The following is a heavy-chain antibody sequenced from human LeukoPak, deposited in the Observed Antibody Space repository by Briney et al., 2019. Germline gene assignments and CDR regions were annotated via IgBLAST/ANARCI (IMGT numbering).Heavy chain of an antibody. D-gene: IGHD3-10*01. J-gene: IGHJ3*02. CDR1: GFIFSSYG. Sequence: PGGSLRLSCVASGFIFSSYGMHWGRQAPGKGLGWVAVIWYDGTNKYYGDSVKGRFTISRDNSKHTLSLQMNSLRAEDTAVYYCAKWFGRVWFGEHRKDDAFDIWGQGTMVTVSS. CDR2: IWYDGTNK. V-gene: IGHV3-33*06. CDR3: AKWFGRVWFGEHRKDDAFDI.